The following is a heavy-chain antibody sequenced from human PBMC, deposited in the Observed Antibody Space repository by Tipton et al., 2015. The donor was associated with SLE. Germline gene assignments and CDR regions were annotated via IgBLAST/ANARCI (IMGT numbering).Heavy chain of an antibody. V-gene: IGHV4-39*01. D-gene: IGHD6-6*01. CDR1: GGSISSGDDY. CDR2: IYYSGAT. J-gene: IGHJ6*03. CDR3: ARANPQLYSSSSGDCYNYFYMDV. Sequence: TLSLTCTVSGGSISSGDDYWGWIRQPPGKGLEWIGSIYYSGATYYKLSLKSRVTMSVDTSKNQFSLKLSSVTAADTAVYFCARANPQLYSSSSGDCYNYFYMDVWGKGTTVTISS.